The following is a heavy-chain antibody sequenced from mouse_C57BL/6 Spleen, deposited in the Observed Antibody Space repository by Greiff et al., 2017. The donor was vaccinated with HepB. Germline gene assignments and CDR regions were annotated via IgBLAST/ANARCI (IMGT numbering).Heavy chain of an antibody. CDR1: GYTFTRYW. J-gene: IGHJ3*01. CDR2: IDPSDSYT. V-gene: IGHV1-50*01. D-gene: IGHD3-2*02. Sequence: QVQLQQSGAELVKPGASVKLSCKASGYTFTRYWMQWVKQRPGQGLEWIGEIDPSDSYTNYNPKFKGKATLTVDTASSTAYMPLSSLTSEDSAVYYCARSRTAQATWFAYWGQGTLVTVSA. CDR3: ARSRTAQATWFAY.